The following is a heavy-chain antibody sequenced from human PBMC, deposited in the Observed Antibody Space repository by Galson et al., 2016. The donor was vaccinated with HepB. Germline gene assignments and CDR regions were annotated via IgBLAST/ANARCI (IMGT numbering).Heavy chain of an antibody. J-gene: IGHJ4*02. Sequence: SLRLSCAASGFTFSAYSMTWVRQAPGRGLEWVSFIGKTSSFMLYADSVKGRFTVSRDDVGKSLYLQMNSLRAEDTAVYYCARDSSGWSRDYWGQGTLVTVSS. CDR3: ARDSSGWSRDY. V-gene: IGHV3-21*01. D-gene: IGHD6-19*01. CDR2: IGKTSSFM. CDR1: GFTFSAYS.